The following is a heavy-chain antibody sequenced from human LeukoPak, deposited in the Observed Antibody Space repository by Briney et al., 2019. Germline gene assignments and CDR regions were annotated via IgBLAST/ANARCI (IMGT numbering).Heavy chain of an antibody. CDR3: ATSRTFDY. V-gene: IGHV3-64*04. J-gene: IGHJ4*02. Sequence: GGSLRLSCSTSGFTFSIYTMYWVRQAPGKGLEYVSTISGSGLGGATYYADSAKGRFTISRDNAKNTLYLQMNSLRAEDTAIYYCATSRTFDYWGQGTLVTVSS. CDR2: ISGSGLGGAT. CDR1: GFTFSIYT. D-gene: IGHD2-2*01.